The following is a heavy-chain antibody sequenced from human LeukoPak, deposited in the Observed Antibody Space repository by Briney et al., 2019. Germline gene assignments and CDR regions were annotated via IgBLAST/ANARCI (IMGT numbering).Heavy chain of an antibody. CDR1: GFTFSSYS. V-gene: IGHV3-21*01. Sequence: GGSLRLSCAASGFTFSSYSMNWVRQAPGKGLEWVSSISSSGSYIYYADSVKGRFTISRDNAKNSLYLQMNSLRAEDTAVYYCARDLWHYDSSGYYYFGANFDYWGQGTLVTVSS. J-gene: IGHJ4*02. CDR3: ARDLWHYDSSGYYYFGANFDY. CDR2: ISSSGSYI. D-gene: IGHD3-22*01.